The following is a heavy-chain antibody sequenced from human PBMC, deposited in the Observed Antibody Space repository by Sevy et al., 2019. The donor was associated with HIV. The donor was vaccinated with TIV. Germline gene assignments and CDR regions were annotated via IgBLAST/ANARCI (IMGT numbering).Heavy chain of an antibody. CDR3: ARGPGWNSPHYYYGMDV. CDR2: INHSGST. D-gene: IGHD1-7*01. V-gene: IGHV4-34*01. Sequence: SETLSLTCAVYGGSFSGYYWSWIRQPPGKGLEWIGEINHSGSTNYNPSLKSRVTISVDTSKNQFSLKLSSVTAADTAVYYCARGPGWNSPHYYYGMDVWGQGTTVTVSS. CDR1: GGSFSGYY. J-gene: IGHJ6*02.